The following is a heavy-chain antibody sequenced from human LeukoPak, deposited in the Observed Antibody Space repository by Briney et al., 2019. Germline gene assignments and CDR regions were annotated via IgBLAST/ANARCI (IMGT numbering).Heavy chain of an antibody. V-gene: IGHV4-30-2*01. D-gene: IGHD6-19*01. CDR3: APIAVAGTDWFDP. CDR1: GGSISSGGYY. CDR2: IYHSGST. Sequence: PSETLSLTCTVSGGSISSGGYYWSWIRQPPGKGLEWIGYIYHSGSTYYNPSLKSRVTISVDRSKNQFSLKLSSVTAADTAVYYCAPIAVAGTDWFDPWGQGTLVTVSS. J-gene: IGHJ5*02.